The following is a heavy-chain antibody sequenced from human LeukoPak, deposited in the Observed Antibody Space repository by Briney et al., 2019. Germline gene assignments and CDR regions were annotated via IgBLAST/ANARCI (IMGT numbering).Heavy chain of an antibody. CDR2: IRGSGGST. CDR1: GFTFSSYA. V-gene: IGHV3-23*01. Sequence: GGSLRLSCAASGFTFSSYAMSWVRQAPGKGLEWVSAIRGSGGSTYYADSVKGRFTISRDNSKNTLYLQMNSLRAEDTAVYYCAKGDYGDFTVFDYWGQGTLVTVSS. J-gene: IGHJ4*02. CDR3: AKGDYGDFTVFDY. D-gene: IGHD4-17*01.